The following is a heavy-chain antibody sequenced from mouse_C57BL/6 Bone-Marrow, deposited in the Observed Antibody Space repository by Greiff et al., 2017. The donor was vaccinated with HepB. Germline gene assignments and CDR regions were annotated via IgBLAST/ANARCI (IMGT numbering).Heavy chain of an antibody. J-gene: IGHJ2*01. CDR2: IHPNSGST. CDR1: GYTFTSYW. CDR3: ARWAGLPFDY. Sequence: QVQLQQPGAELVKPGASVKLSCKASGYTFTSYWMHWVKRRPGQGLEWIGMIHPNSGSTNYNEKFKSKATLTVVKSSSTAYMQLSSLTSEDSAVYYCARWAGLPFDYWGQGTTLTVSS. V-gene: IGHV1-64*01. D-gene: IGHD2-4*01.